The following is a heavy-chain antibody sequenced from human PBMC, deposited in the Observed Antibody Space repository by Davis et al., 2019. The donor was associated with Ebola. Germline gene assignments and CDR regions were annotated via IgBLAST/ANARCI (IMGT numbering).Heavy chain of an antibody. CDR3: ARGVSLYYYYGMDV. J-gene: IGHJ6*02. CDR2: IYYSGST. V-gene: IGHV4-59*12. CDR1: RGSISSYY. Sequence: SETLSLTCTVSRGSISSYYWSWIRQPPGKGLEWIGYIYYSGSTNYNPSLKSRVTISVDTSKNQFSLKLSSVTAADTAVYYCARGVSLYYYYGMDVWGQGTTVTVSS.